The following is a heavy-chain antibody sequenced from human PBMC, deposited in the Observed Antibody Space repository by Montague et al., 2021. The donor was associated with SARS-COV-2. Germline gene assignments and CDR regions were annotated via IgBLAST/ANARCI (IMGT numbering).Heavy chain of an antibody. CDR2: ISYDGSNK. V-gene: IGHV3-30*04. D-gene: IGHD2-21*02. CDR3: AKDIHIVVVTGMDV. J-gene: IGHJ6*02. Sequence: SLRLSCAAPGFTFSSYAMHWVRQAPGKGLEWVAVISYDGSNKYYADSVKGRFTISRDNSKSTLFLQMNSLRAEDTAVYYCAKDIHIVVVTGMDVWGQGTTVTVSS. CDR1: GFTFSSYA.